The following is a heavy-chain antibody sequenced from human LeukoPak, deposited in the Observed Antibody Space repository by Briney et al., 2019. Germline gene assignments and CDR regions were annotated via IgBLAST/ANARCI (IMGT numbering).Heavy chain of an antibody. CDR3: ARGADYYDSSGYDS. Sequence: SETLSLTCTVSGGSISSGDYYWSWIRQPPGMGLEWIGYIYHSGSTYYNPSLRSRVSMSVDRSKNQFSLELSSLTAADTAVYYCARGADYYDSSGYDSWGQGTLVTVSS. V-gene: IGHV4-30-2*01. CDR2: IYHSGST. CDR1: GGSISSGDYY. D-gene: IGHD3-22*01. J-gene: IGHJ4*02.